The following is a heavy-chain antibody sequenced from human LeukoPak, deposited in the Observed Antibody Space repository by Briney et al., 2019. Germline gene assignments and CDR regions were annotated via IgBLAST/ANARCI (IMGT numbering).Heavy chain of an antibody. J-gene: IGHJ3*02. D-gene: IGHD3-3*01. CDR3: ARGVTIFGVVTKPNDAFDI. V-gene: IGHV1-46*01. CDR2: INPSGGST. Sequence: GASVKVSCKASGYTFTSYYMHWVRQAPGQGLEWMGIINPSGGSTSYAQKFQGRVTMTRDTSTSTVYMELSSLRSEDTAVYYCARGVTIFGVVTKPNDAFDIWGQGTMVTVSS. CDR1: GYTFTSYY.